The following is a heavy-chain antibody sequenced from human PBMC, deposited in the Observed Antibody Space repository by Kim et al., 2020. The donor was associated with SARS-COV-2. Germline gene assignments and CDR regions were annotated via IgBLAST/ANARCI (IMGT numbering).Heavy chain of an antibody. Sequence: SETLSLTCTVSGGSVNSSNSYWDWIRQPPGKGLEWIATISYSASTYYNPSLKSRVTISVDTSKDHFSLKLSSVTAADTAVYFCARRGYFDLLLQTAFDIWGQGTMVIVSS. CDR3: ARRGYFDLLLQTAFDI. J-gene: IGHJ3*02. CDR2: ISYSAST. D-gene: IGHD3-9*01. V-gene: IGHV4-39*02. CDR1: GGSVNSSNSY.